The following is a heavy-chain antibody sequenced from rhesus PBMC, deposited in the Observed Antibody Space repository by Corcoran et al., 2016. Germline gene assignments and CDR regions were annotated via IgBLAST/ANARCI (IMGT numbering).Heavy chain of an antibody. CDR2: ISGGTGST. CDR3: ARHSDTVTTFGLDS. J-gene: IGHJ6*01. V-gene: IGHV4-99*01. CDR1: GYSSRSGYY. D-gene: IGHD4-23*01. Sequence: QVQLQESGPGLVKPSETLSLTCAVPGYSSRSGYYWGWILQSPGKGLEYIGYISGGTGSTYYNPSLKSRVTISKDSSKNQFSLKLTSVTAADTAFYFCARHSDTVTTFGLDSWGQGVVVTVSS.